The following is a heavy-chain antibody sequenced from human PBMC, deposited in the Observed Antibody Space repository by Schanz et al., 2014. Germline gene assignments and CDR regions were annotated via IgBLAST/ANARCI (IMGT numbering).Heavy chain of an antibody. CDR1: GFTFRNYA. Sequence: VQLLESGGGLVQPGGSLKLSCSASGFTFRNYALSWVRQAPGKGLAWVAVISYDGSTKYYADSVKGRFTISRDNSKNTLYLQMNSLRAEDTAVYYCAREGQYYYDSTDYFDYWGQGTLVTVSS. J-gene: IGHJ4*02. CDR2: ISYDGSTK. D-gene: IGHD3-22*01. V-gene: IGHV3-30*04. CDR3: AREGQYYYDSTDYFDY.